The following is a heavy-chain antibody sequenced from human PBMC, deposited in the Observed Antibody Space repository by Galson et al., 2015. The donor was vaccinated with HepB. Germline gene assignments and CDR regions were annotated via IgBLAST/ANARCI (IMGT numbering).Heavy chain of an antibody. V-gene: IGHV4-61*01. CDR3: TRVESRRGNAFDM. CDR1: GGSVSSGPYY. J-gene: IGHJ3*02. D-gene: IGHD3-10*01. CDR2: IYYTGTT. Sequence: LSLTCTVSGGSVSSGPYYWSWIRQPPGKGLEWIGYIYYTGTTSYSPSLKSRVTILIDTSKNQFSLGLSSVTAADTAVYYCTRVESRRGNAFDMWGQGTMGTVSS.